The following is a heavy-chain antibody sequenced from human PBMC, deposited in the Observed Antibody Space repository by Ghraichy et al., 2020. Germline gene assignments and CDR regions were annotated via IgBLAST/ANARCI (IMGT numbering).Heavy chain of an antibody. D-gene: IGHD3-22*01. CDR1: GFTFSSYA. Sequence: GGSLRLSCAASGFTFSSYAMHWVRQAPGKGLEWVAVISYDGSNKYYADSVKGRFTISRDNSKNTLYLQMNSLRAEDTAVYYCARGDYYDSSGHGGDYWGQGTLVTVSS. CDR3: ARGDYYDSSGHGGDY. J-gene: IGHJ4*02. V-gene: IGHV3-30-3*01. CDR2: ISYDGSNK.